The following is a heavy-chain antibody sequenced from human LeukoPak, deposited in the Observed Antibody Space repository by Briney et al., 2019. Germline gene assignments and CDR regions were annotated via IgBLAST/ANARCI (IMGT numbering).Heavy chain of an antibody. D-gene: IGHD2-2*01. CDR3: APSTRDIVVVPAAILFDY. CDR1: GFTFSSYA. CDR2: ISGSGGST. Sequence: GGSLRLSCAASGFTFSSYAMSWVRQAPGKGLEWVSAISGSGGSTYYADSVKGRFTISRDNSKNTLYLQMNSLRAEDTAVYYCAPSTRDIVVVPAAILFDYWGQGTLVTVSS. V-gene: IGHV3-23*01. J-gene: IGHJ4*02.